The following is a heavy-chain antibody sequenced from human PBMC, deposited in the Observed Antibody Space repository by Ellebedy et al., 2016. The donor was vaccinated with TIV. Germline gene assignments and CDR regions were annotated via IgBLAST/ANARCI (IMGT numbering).Heavy chain of an antibody. Sequence: ASVKVSXXASGGSFSSHAITWVRQAPGQGLEWMGGVIPIYGAANYAQKFQGRVTITADESTSTAYMELSGLRSEDTAVYYCARWGATRITMVRGVISWGQGTLVTVSS. V-gene: IGHV1-69*13. CDR2: VIPIYGAA. CDR3: ARWGATRITMVRGVIS. D-gene: IGHD3-10*01. J-gene: IGHJ4*02. CDR1: GGSFSSHA.